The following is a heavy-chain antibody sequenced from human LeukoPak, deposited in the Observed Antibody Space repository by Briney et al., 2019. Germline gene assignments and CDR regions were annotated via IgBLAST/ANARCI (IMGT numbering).Heavy chain of an antibody. J-gene: IGHJ4*02. CDR1: GYTFSGHY. D-gene: IGHD6-19*01. CDR2: INPKSGDT. CDR3: AREGWDQRDTAAFDS. V-gene: IGHV1-2*02. Sequence: RASVKVSCKASGYTFSGHYMHWARQAPGQGLEWMGWINPKSGDTNSAQKFQGRVTMTRDTSINTLYMELSRLRPDDTAFYYCAREGWDQRDTAAFDSWGQGTLVTVSS.